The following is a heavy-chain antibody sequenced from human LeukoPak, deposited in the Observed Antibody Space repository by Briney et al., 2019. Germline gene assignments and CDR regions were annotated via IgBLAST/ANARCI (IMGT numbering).Heavy chain of an antibody. Sequence: GGSLRLSCAASGFTFTSYWMSWVRQAPGKGLEWVANIKQDGSEKYYVDSVKGRFTISRDNAKNSLYLQMNSLRAEDTAVYYCARDGGVYYYDSSGPDYWGQGTLVTVSS. CDR3: ARDGGVYYYDSSGPDY. CDR2: IKQDGSEK. CDR1: GFTFTSYW. J-gene: IGHJ4*02. D-gene: IGHD3-22*01. V-gene: IGHV3-7*01.